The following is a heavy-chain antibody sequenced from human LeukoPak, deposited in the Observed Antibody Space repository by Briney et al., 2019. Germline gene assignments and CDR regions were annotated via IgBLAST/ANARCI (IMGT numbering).Heavy chain of an antibody. V-gene: IGHV4-59*08. CDR2: IYYSGST. Sequence: AETLSLTCTVSGGPISSYYWSWIRQPPGKGLEWIGYIYYSGSTNYNPSLQSRVTISVATSKNQFSLKLSSVSAADTAVYYCARHSHSGGSGYCYFDLGGRGTLVTLSA. CDR1: GGPISSYY. CDR3: ARHSHSGGSGYCYFDL. D-gene: IGHD6-19*01. J-gene: IGHJ2*01.